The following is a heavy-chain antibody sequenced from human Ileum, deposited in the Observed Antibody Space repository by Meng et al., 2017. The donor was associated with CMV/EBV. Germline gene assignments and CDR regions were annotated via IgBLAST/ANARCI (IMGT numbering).Heavy chain of an antibody. V-gene: IGHV4-39*07. CDR3: VTVRPSGELFFDY. CDR2: ISYGETT. CDR1: GGSMSYSSFS. J-gene: IGHJ4*02. D-gene: IGHD3-10*01. Sequence: GSLRLSCTVSGGSMSYSSFSWGWIRPPPGKGLEWIGSISYGETTYYTSSLKSRVTISIDTSKSQFSLRLASVTATDTAVYFCVTVRPSGELFFDYWGQGLLVTVSS.